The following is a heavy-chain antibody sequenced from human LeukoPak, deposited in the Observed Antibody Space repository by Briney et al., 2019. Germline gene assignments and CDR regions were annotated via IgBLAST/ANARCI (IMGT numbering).Heavy chain of an antibody. V-gene: IGHV3-64*01. CDR2: ISNNGGST. J-gene: IGHJ4*02. D-gene: IGHD3-22*01. Sequence: GGSLRLSCAASGFTFSNYTMHWVRQAPGKGLEYISAISNNGGSTYYANSVKGRFSISRDNSKNTLYLQMRSLRAEDMALYYSARGISMILVPTSFDYWGQGTLVAVSS. CDR3: ARGISMILVPTSFDY. CDR1: GFTFSNYT.